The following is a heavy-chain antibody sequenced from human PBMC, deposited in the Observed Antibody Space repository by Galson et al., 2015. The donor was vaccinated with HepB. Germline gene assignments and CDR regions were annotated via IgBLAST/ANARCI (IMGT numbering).Heavy chain of an antibody. Sequence: ETLSLTCAVSGGSISSSNWWSWVRQPPGKGLEWIGEIYHSGSTNYNPSLKSRVTISVDKSKNQFSLKLSSVTAADTAVYYCARRGARQTVVVPAAIGWFDPWGQGTLVTVSS. J-gene: IGHJ5*02. CDR1: GGSISSSNW. CDR3: ARRGARQTVVVPAAIGWFDP. D-gene: IGHD2-2*01. CDR2: IYHSGST. V-gene: IGHV4-4*02.